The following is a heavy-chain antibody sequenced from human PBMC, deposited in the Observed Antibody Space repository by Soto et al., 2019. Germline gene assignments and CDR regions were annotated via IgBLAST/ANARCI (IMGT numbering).Heavy chain of an antibody. J-gene: IGHJ4*02. CDR1: GYTFTSYG. CDR3: ARAVYYYDKSGLAY. CDR2: INIYSGDA. D-gene: IGHD3-22*01. V-gene: IGHV1-18*01. Sequence: QVRLEQSGPEVKKTGASVKVSCKASGYTFTSYGISWVRQAPGQGLEWMGWINIYSGDANYAQSFQDTVTMTRDTSTNTVYMEMRTLRSDDTAVYYCARAVYYYDKSGLAYWGQGTLVTVSS.